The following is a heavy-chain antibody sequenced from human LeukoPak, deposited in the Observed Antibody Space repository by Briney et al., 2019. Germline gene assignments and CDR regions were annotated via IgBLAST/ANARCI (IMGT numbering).Heavy chain of an antibody. J-gene: IGHJ6*02. D-gene: IGHD2-15*01. CDR1: GGSISSYY. V-gene: IGHV4-59*08. CDR2: IYDSGST. Sequence: SETLSLTCTVSGGSISSYYWSWIRQPPGKGPEWIGYIYDSGSTNYNPSLKSRVTISVDTSKNQFSLKLSSVTAADTAVYYCARHGSSENSCWYYGMDVWGQGTTVTVSS. CDR3: ARHGSSENSCWYYGMDV.